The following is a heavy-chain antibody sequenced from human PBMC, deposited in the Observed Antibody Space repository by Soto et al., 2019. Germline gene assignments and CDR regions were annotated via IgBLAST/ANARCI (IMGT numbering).Heavy chain of an antibody. Sequence: ASVKVSCKASGYPFSYYDINWVRQAPGQGLEWMGWMNPKSGNTGSAQRFQGRLTMTSNTSINTAYMDLTSLTSEDGAVYYCARVQTVTTYFDAWGRGTPVTVSS. CDR3: ARVQTVTTYFDA. D-gene: IGHD4-17*01. CDR2: MNPKSGNT. CDR1: GYPFSYYD. J-gene: IGHJ2*01. V-gene: IGHV1-8*01.